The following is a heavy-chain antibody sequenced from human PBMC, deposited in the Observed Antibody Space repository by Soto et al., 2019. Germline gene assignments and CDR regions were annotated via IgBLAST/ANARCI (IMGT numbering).Heavy chain of an antibody. CDR1: GDPITSYF. CDR2: VFPGGPT. D-gene: IGHD3-10*01. Sequence: QVQLQESGPGLVKPSETLSLICTVSGDPITSYFWTWLRQPAGKGLEWIGHVFPGGPTSHNSALKSRVSMSIDTSKTQFSLPLTSVTAADTAVYYCARTLSGFTYRSRQFYFDYWGQGTLVTVSS. CDR3: ARTLSGFTYRSRQFYFDY. J-gene: IGHJ4*02. V-gene: IGHV4-4*07.